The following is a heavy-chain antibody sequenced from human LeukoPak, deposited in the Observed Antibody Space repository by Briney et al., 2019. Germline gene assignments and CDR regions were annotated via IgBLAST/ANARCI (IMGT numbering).Heavy chain of an antibody. CDR2: INHSGST. CDR1: GGSLSGYY. Sequence: SETLSLTCAVYGGSLSGYYWSWIRQPPGKGLEWIGEINHSGSTNYNPSLKSRVTISVDTSKNQFSLKLSSVTAADTAVYYCARVRDNNSSSSPGVPCCFDNWGQGTLVTVSS. D-gene: IGHD6-6*01. CDR3: ARVRDNNSSSSPGVPCCFDN. J-gene: IGHJ4*02. V-gene: IGHV4-34*01.